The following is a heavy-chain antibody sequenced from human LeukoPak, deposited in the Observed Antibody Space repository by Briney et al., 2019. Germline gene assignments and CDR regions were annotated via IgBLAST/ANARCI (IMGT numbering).Heavy chain of an antibody. CDR1: GFTVSSNY. CDR2: IYSGGST. J-gene: IGHJ4*02. D-gene: IGHD6-13*01. Sequence: QPGGSLRLSCAASGFTVSSNYMSWVRQAPGKGLEWVSVIYSGGSTYYADSVKGRFTISRDNSKNTLYLQMNSLRAEDTAVYYCAKDNFRTAASGLDYWGQGTLVTVSS. V-gene: IGHV3-66*01. CDR3: AKDNFRTAASGLDY.